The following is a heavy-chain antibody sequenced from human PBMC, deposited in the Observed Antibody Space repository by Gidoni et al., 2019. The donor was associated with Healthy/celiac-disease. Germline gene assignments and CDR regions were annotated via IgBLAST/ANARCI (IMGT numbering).Heavy chain of an antibody. Sequence: EVQLVESGGGLVQPGGSLRLSCAASGITFSSYSMNWVRQAPGKGLEWVSYISSSSSTIYYADSVKGRFTISRDNAKNSLYLQMNSLRDEDTAVYYCARDRGFLEWLSVPTEYYYYGMDVWGQGTTVTVSS. CDR2: ISSSSSTI. J-gene: IGHJ6*02. D-gene: IGHD3-3*01. CDR1: GITFSSYS. V-gene: IGHV3-48*02. CDR3: ARDRGFLEWLSVPTEYYYYGMDV.